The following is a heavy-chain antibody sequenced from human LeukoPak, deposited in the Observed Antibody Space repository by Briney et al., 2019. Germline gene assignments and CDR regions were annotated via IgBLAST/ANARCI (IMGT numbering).Heavy chain of an antibody. CDR2: IYYSGST. Sequence: PSETLSLTCTVSGGSISSYYWSWIRQPPGKGLEWIGYIYYSGSTNYNPSLKSRVTISVDTSKNQFSLKLSSVTAADTAVYYCARRVGCNHDYWGQGTLVTVSS. D-gene: IGHD1-14*01. J-gene: IGHJ4*02. CDR3: ARRVGCNHDY. V-gene: IGHV4-59*08. CDR1: GGSISSYY.